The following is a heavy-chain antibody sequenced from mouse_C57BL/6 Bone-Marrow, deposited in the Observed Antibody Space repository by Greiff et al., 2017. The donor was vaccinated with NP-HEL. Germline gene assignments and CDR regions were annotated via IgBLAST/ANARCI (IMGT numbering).Heavy chain of an antibody. Sequence: QVQLKQSGAELVKPGASVKLSCKASGYTFTSYLMHWVKQRPGRGLEWIGRIDPNSGGTKYNEKFKSKATLTVDKPSSTADMQLNSLPSEDYAVYYCARYYYGSSSFDYWGQGTTLTVSS. D-gene: IGHD1-1*01. CDR3: ARYYYGSSSFDY. V-gene: IGHV1-72*01. CDR1: GYTFTSYL. J-gene: IGHJ2*01. CDR2: IDPNSGGT.